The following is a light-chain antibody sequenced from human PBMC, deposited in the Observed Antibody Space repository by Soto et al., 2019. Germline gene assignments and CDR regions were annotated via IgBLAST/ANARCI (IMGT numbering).Light chain of an antibody. J-gene: IGLJ2*01. CDR1: SSDVGGYNY. Sequence: QSALTQPASVSGSPGPSITISCTGTSSDVGGYNYVSWYQQHPGKAPKLMIYDVSNRPSGVSNRFSGSKSGNTASLTISGLQAEDEADYSCSSYTSSSTLGVFGGGTKLTVL. CDR3: SSYTSSSTLGV. CDR2: DVS. V-gene: IGLV2-14*01.